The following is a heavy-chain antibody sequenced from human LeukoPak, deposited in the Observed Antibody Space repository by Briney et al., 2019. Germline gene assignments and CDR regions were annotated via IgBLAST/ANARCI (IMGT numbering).Heavy chain of an antibody. CDR1: GGSFSGYH. CDR3: ARHPGGAVAGSFDY. V-gene: IGHV4-34*01. D-gene: IGHD6-19*01. J-gene: IGHJ4*02. Sequence: SETLSLTCDVYGGSFSGYHWTWIRQPPGKGLEWIGSIYYSGSTYYNPSLQSRVTISIDTSKNQFSLKLSSMTATDTAVYYCARHPGGAVAGSFDYWGQGTLVTVSS. CDR2: IYYSGST.